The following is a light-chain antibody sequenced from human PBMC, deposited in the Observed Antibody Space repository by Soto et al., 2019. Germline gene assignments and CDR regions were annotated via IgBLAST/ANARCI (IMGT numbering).Light chain of an antibody. J-gene: IGKJ1*01. CDR1: QGISSY. V-gene: IGKV1-27*01. CDR3: QRYNSAPQT. CDR2: AAS. Sequence: DIQTTQSPSSLSASVGDRVTITCRARQGISSYLAWYQQKPGKVPKLLIFAASTLQSGVPSRFSGSGSGTDFTLTISSLQPEDVATYYCQRYNSAPQTFGQGTKVEIK.